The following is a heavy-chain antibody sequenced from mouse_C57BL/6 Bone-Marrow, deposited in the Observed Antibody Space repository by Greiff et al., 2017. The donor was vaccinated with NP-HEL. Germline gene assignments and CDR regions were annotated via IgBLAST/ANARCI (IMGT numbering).Heavy chain of an antibody. CDR1: GFSLSTSGMG. J-gene: IGHJ3*01. V-gene: IGHV8-11*01. CDR3: ARICNWDAFAY. D-gene: IGHD4-1*01. Sequence: QVTLKVSGPGILQPSQTLSLTCSFSGFSLSTSGMGVGWIHQPSGNGLEWLAHIWWNDNKYYNTALKSRLTISKDTSNNQVFLKIASVDTADTATYYCARICNWDAFAYWGQWTLVTVSA. CDR2: IWWNDNK.